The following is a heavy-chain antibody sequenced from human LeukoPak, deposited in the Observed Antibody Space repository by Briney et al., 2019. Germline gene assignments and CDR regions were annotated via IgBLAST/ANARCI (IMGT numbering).Heavy chain of an antibody. J-gene: IGHJ4*02. Sequence: GGSLRLSCAASRFRFSTFPMGWVRQAPGKGLEWVSGISAGGETTFYADSVRGRLTISRDNSKNTLYPQMNSLRAEDTAVYYCARGQGYGLLNALDYWGQGTLVTVSS. V-gene: IGHV3-23*01. CDR1: RFRFSTFP. CDR2: ISAGGETT. CDR3: ARGQGYGLLNALDY. D-gene: IGHD4-17*01.